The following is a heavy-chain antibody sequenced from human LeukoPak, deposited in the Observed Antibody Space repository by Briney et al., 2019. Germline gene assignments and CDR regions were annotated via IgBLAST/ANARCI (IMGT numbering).Heavy chain of an antibody. Sequence: GGTLRLSCAASGFTISTYWMSWVRQAPEKGLEWVANIKQDGSEKFYADSAKGRFTISRDNAKNSLYLQMHSLRADDRAVYYCAREAQGGATALDLWGQGTLVTVSS. D-gene: IGHD1-26*01. CDR2: IKQDGSEK. J-gene: IGHJ5*02. V-gene: IGHV3-7*04. CDR3: AREAQGGATALDL. CDR1: GFTISTYW.